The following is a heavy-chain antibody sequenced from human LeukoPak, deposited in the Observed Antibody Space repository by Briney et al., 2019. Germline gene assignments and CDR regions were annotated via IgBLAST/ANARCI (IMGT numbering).Heavy chain of an antibody. CDR1: GFTVSSNY. CDR2: IYSGGST. D-gene: IGHD4-17*01. J-gene: IGHJ4*02. Sequence: GGSLRLSCAASGFTVSSNYMSWVRQAPGKGLEWVSVIYSGGSTYYADSAKGRFTISRDNSKNTLYLQMNSLRAEDTAVYYCAVYGDYVILDYWGQGTLVTVSS. V-gene: IGHV3-66*01. CDR3: AVYGDYVILDY.